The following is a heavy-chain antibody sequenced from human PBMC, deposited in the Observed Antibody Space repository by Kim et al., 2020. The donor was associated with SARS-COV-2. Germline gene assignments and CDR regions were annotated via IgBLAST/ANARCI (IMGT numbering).Heavy chain of an antibody. D-gene: IGHD3-22*01. Sequence: GGSLRLSYAASGFTFSSYIMSWVRQAPGKGLEWVSSISGSGISTYFADSMKGRFAISRDNSKNTLYLQMNSLRAGDTAVYYCAKDLNLEDYYDSSGYWG. V-gene: IGHV3-23*01. J-gene: IGHJ1*01. CDR3: AKDLNLEDYYDSSGY. CDR1: GFTFSSYI. CDR2: ISGSGIST.